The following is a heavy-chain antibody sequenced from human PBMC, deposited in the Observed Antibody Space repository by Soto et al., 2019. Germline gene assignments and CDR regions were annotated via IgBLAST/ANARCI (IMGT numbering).Heavy chain of an antibody. CDR2: IYPGDFDI. J-gene: IGHJ4*02. CDR1: GYSFISYW. Sequence: GESLKISCKGSGYSFISYWIGWVRQMPGKGLEWMGIIYPGDFDIRYSPSFQGQVTISADKSISTAYLQWSSLKASDTAMYYCARPPGVSGFDYWGQGTLVTVSS. V-gene: IGHV5-51*01. CDR3: ARPPGVSGFDY. D-gene: IGHD3-10*01.